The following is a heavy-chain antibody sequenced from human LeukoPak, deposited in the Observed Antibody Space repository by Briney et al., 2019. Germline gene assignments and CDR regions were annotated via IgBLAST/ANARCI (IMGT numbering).Heavy chain of an antibody. Sequence: GGSLRLSCPASGFTFNSYNMNWVRQAPGKGLEWVSYISSSSSTIYYADSVKGRSTISRDSAKTSLFLQMNSLRDEDTAVYYCARAYSSSSGRDAFDSWGLGTLVTVSS. CDR3: ARAYSSSSGRDAFDS. CDR1: GFTFNSYN. J-gene: IGHJ3*02. D-gene: IGHD6-6*01. V-gene: IGHV3-48*02. CDR2: ISSSSSTI.